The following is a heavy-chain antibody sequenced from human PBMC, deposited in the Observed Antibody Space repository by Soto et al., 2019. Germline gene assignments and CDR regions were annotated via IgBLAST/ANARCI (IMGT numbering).Heavy chain of an antibody. V-gene: IGHV3-72*01. CDR2: TRNKVNSYTT. J-gene: IGHJ4*02. D-gene: IGHD1-1*01. Sequence: EVQLVESGGGLVQPGGSLRLSCEASGFTSSEHYMDWVRQAAGKGLEWVGRTRNKVNSYTTEYAASVKGRFTISRDDSKNSLYLQMNSLKTEDTAVYYCTRVASIGYHFDCWGQETLVTVSS. CDR1: GFTSSEHY. CDR3: TRVASIGYHFDC.